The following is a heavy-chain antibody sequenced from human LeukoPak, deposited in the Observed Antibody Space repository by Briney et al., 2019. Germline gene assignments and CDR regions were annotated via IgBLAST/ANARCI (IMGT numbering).Heavy chain of an antibody. CDR2: IYHSGST. J-gene: IGHJ3*02. V-gene: IGHV4-59*01. D-gene: IGHD3-3*01. CDR3: ARFGPIKGGNSFWYVFDI. CDR1: GGSLSTYY. Sequence: SSETLSLTCTVSGGSLSTYYWSWIRQPPGKGLEWIGYIYHSGSTTHNPSLESRVIIAVETSKNQFSLKLSSVTAADTAVYYCARFGPIKGGNSFWYVFDIWGQGTMVTVSS.